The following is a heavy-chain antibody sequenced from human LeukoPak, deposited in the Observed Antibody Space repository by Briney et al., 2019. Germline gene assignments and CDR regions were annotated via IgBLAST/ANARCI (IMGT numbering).Heavy chain of an antibody. J-gene: IGHJ4*02. D-gene: IGHD3-9*01. V-gene: IGHV3-15*01. CDR2: VKSATDGGTT. CDR3: IASAYYDILTGYSTFDY. CDR1: GFAFTHAW. Sequence: GGSLRLSCAASGFAFTHAWMTWVRQTSGKGLEWIGRVKSATDGGTTDYAGPVKGRFTISRDDSKNTVFLQMSSLKTEGTAVYYCIASAYYDILTGYSTFDYWGRGTLVTVSS.